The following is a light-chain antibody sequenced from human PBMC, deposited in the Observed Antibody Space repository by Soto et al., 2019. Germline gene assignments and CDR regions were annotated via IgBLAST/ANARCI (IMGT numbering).Light chain of an antibody. J-gene: IGLJ2*01. CDR1: SSDVGKYDL. V-gene: IGLV2-23*02. CDR2: EVY. CDR3: CSYAGDGTFVL. Sequence: QSVLTQPASVSGSPGQSITVSCTGSSSDVGKYDLVSWYQQHPGKSPKLIIFEVYKRSSGASGRFSGSKSGNTASLTISGLQPEDEADYYCCSYAGDGTFVLFGGGTQLTVL.